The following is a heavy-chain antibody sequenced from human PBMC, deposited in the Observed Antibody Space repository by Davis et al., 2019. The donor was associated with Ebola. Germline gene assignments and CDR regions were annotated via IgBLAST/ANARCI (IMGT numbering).Heavy chain of an antibody. Sequence: SVKVSCKASGYTFTNYYMHWVRQARGQRLEWIGWIVVGSGNTNYAQKFQERVTITRDMSTSTAYMELSSLRSEDTAVYYCAAANLGWFDPWGQGTLVTVSS. CDR3: AAANLGWFDP. CDR2: IVVGSGNT. CDR1: GYTFTNYY. D-gene: IGHD3-10*01. V-gene: IGHV1-58*02. J-gene: IGHJ5*02.